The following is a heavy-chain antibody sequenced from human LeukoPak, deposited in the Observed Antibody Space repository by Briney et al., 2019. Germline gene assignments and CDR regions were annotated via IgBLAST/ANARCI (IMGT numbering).Heavy chain of an antibody. CDR3: AIAVRLERPGDL. D-gene: IGHD1-1*01. Sequence: ASVKVSCKASGYTFTSYYMHWVRQAPGQGLEWMGIINPSGGSTSYAQKFQGRVTMTMDTSTSTVYMELSSLRSEDTAVYYCAIAVRLERPGDLWGQGTLVTVSS. J-gene: IGHJ4*02. CDR2: INPSGGST. V-gene: IGHV1-46*01. CDR1: GYTFTSYY.